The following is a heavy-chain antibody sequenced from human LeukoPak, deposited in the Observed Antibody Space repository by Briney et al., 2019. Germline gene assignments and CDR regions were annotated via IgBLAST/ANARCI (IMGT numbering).Heavy chain of an antibody. CDR3: VRDLSHIVVVTAIFDY. J-gene: IGHJ4*02. D-gene: IGHD2-21*02. V-gene: IGHV3-21*01. CDR1: GFTFSSYN. CDR2: ISGSSSYI. Sequence: GGSLRPSCAASGFTFSSYNMNWVRQAPGKGLEWVSSISGSSSYIYYADSVKSRFTISRDNAKNSLYLQMNSLRAEDTAVYYCVRDLSHIVVVTAIFDYWGQGTLVTVSS.